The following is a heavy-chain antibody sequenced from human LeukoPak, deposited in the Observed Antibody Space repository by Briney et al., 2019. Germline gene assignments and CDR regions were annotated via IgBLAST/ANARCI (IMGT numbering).Heavy chain of an antibody. CDR3: ARDRPFLLYDSSGYSSSSLTATDY. Sequence: GASVKVSCKASGGTFSSYAISWVRQAPGQGLEWMGGIIPIFGTANYAQKFQGRVTITADESTSTAYMELSSLRSEDTAVYYCARDRPFLLYDSSGYSSSSLTATDYWGQGTLVTVSS. J-gene: IGHJ4*02. D-gene: IGHD3-22*01. CDR1: GGTFSSYA. V-gene: IGHV1-69*13. CDR2: IIPIFGTA.